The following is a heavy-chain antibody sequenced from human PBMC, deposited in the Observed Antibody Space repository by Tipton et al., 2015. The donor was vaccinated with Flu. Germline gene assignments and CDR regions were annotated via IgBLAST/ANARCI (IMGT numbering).Heavy chain of an antibody. D-gene: IGHD3-10*01. V-gene: IGHV4-4*07. Sequence: LSLTCTVSGGSISSYYWSWIRQPAGKGLEWIGRVYSSGSTNYSPSFKSRVTMSIDTSKNQFSLKLNSVTAADTAVYYCARGSGSGTYVIFDYWGQGTQVTVSS. CDR2: VYSSGST. CDR3: ARGSGSGTYVIFDY. CDR1: GGSISSYY. J-gene: IGHJ4*02.